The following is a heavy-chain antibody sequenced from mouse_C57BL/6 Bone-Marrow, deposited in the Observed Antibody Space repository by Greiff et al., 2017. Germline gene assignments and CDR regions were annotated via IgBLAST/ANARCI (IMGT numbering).Heavy chain of an antibody. V-gene: IGHV14-4*01. CDR3: TTLSYYYAMDY. Sequence: VQLKESGAELVRPGASVKLSCTASGFNIKDDYMHWVKQRPEQGLEWIGWIDPENGDTEYASKFQGKATITADTSSNTAYLQLSSLTSEDTAVYYCTTLSYYYAMDYWGQGTSVTVSS. CDR2: IDPENGDT. CDR1: GFNIKDDY. J-gene: IGHJ4*01.